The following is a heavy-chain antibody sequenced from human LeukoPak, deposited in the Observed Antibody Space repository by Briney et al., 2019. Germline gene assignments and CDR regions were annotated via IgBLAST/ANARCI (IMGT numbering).Heavy chain of an antibody. CDR3: ARGAGSSGSYKGLYSDY. CDR2: IYYSGST. J-gene: IGHJ4*02. V-gene: IGHV4-59*01. D-gene: IGHD1-26*01. CDR1: GGSISSYY. Sequence: NSSETLSLTCTVSGGSISSYYWSWIRQPPGKGLEWIGYIYYSGSTNYNPSLKSQVTISVDTSKNHFSLQLSSVTAADTAVYYCARGAGSSGSYKGLYSDYWGQGTLVTVSS.